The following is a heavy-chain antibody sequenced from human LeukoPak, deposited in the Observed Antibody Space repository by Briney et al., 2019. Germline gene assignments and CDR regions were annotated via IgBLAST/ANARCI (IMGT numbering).Heavy chain of an antibody. V-gene: IGHV4-39*07. CDR1: GGSISSSSYY. J-gene: IGHJ4*02. D-gene: IGHD5-24*01. Sequence: SETLSLTCTVSGGSISSSSYYWGWIRQPPGKGLEWIGSIYYSGSTYYNPSLKSRVTISVDTSKNQFSLKLSSVTAADTAVYYCARAVEMATIFYDYWGQGTLVTVSS. CDR2: IYYSGST. CDR3: ARAVEMATIFYDY.